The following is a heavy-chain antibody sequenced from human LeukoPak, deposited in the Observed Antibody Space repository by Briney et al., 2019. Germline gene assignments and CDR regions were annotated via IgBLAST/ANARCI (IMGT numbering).Heavy chain of an antibody. V-gene: IGHV4-31*03. J-gene: IGHJ5*02. CDR3: AREGVDIVATMSGNWFDP. D-gene: IGHD5-12*01. Sequence: PSETLSLTCTVSGGSISSGGYYWSWIRQHPGKGLEWIGYIYYSGSTYSNPSLKSRVTISVDTSKNQFSLKLSSVTAADTAVYYCAREGVDIVATMSGNWFDPWGQGTLVTVSS. CDR2: IYYSGST. CDR1: GGSISSGGYY.